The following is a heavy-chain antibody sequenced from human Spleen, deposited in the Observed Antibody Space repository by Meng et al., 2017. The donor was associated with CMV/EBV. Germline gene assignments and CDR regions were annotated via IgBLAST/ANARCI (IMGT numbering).Heavy chain of an antibody. CDR1: GFTFSDHH. J-gene: IGHJ6*02. Sequence: GESLKIPCAGSGFTFSDHHMDWVRQAPGMGLEWVGQIKKKAVSYTTYYAASVKASFTISRDDSKNSLYLQMNSLTTEDSAVYYCADLAEAFGMDVWGQGTTVTVSS. CDR2: IKKKAVSYTT. D-gene: IGHD6-19*01. V-gene: IGHV3-72*01. CDR3: ADLAEAFGMDV.